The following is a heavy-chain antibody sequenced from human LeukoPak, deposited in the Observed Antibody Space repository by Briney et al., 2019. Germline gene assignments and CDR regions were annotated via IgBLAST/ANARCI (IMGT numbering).Heavy chain of an antibody. D-gene: IGHD3-22*01. CDR3: ALYDSSGYYFDP. CDR2: IYYSGST. Sequence: PSETLSLTCTVSGGSISRYYWSWIRQPPGKGLEWIGYIYYSGSTNYNPSLKSRVTISVDTSKNQFSLKLSSVTAADTAVYYCALYDSSGYYFDPWGQGTLVTVSS. CDR1: GGSISRYY. V-gene: IGHV4-59*01. J-gene: IGHJ4*02.